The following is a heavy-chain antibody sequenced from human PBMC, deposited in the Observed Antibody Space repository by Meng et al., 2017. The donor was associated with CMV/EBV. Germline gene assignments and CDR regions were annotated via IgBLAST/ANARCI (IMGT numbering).Heavy chain of an antibody. Sequence: SETLSLTCTVSGYSISSGYYWGWIRQPPGKGLEWIGSIYHSGSTYYNPSLKSRVTISVDTSNNQFSLKLSSVTAADTAVYYCASYRGDSYGIHDAFDIWGQGTMVTVSS. CDR1: GYSISSGYY. V-gene: IGHV4-38-2*02. CDR2: IYHSGST. D-gene: IGHD5-18*01. J-gene: IGHJ3*02. CDR3: ASYRGDSYGIHDAFDI.